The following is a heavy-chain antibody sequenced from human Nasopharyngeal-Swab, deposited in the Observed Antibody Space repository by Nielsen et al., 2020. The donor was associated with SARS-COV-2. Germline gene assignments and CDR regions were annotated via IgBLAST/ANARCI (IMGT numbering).Heavy chain of an antibody. V-gene: IGHV4-59*08. CDR3: ASGYSSGWYQIDY. Sequence: SETLSLTCTVSGYSINSGYYWSWIRQPPGKGLEWIGYIYYSGSTNYNPSLKSRVTISVDTSKNQFSLKLSSVTAADTAVYYCASGYSSGWYQIDYWGQGTLVTVSS. CDR1: GYSINSGYY. J-gene: IGHJ4*02. CDR2: IYYSGST. D-gene: IGHD6-19*01.